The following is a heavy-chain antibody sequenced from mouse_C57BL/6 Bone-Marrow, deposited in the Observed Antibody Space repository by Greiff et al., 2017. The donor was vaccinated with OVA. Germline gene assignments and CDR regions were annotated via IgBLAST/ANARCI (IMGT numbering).Heavy chain of an antibody. CDR3: AYYYGSSGRWLAY. CDR2: INPNNGGT. D-gene: IGHD1-1*01. J-gene: IGHJ3*01. Sequence: VQLQQSGPELVKPGASVKISCKASGYTFTDYYMNWVKQSHGKSLEWIGDINPNNGGTSYNQKFKGKATLTVDKSSSTAYMELRSLTSEDSEDYYSAYYYGSSGRWLAYWGQGTLVTVSA. CDR1: GYTFTDYY. V-gene: IGHV1-26*01.